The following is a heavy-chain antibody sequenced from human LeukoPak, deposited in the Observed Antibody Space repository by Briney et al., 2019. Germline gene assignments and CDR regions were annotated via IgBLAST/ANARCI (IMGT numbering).Heavy chain of an antibody. J-gene: IGHJ6*03. CDR1: GFTFSSYA. D-gene: IGHD5-24*01. V-gene: IGHV3-23*01. Sequence: GGSLRLSCAASGFTFSSYAMSWVRQAPGKGLEWVSAISGSGGSTYYADSVKGRFTISRDNSKNTLYLQMNSLRAEDTAVYYCAKDGATGSLIYYYYMDVWGKGTTVTVS. CDR2: ISGSGGST. CDR3: AKDGATGSLIYYYYMDV.